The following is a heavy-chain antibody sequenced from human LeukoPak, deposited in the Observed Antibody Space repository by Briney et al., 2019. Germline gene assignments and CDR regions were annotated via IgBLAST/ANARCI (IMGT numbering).Heavy chain of an antibody. V-gene: IGHV4-61*02. CDR2: IYTSGST. D-gene: IGHD3-22*01. Sequence: KPSETLSLTCTVSGGSISSSSYYWSWIRQPAGKGLEWIGRIYTSGSTNYKPSLKSRVTMSVDTSKNQFSLKLSSVTAADTAVYYCAGDRYYYDSSARYFDYWGQGTLVTVSS. CDR1: GGSISSSSYY. CDR3: AGDRYYYDSSARYFDY. J-gene: IGHJ4*02.